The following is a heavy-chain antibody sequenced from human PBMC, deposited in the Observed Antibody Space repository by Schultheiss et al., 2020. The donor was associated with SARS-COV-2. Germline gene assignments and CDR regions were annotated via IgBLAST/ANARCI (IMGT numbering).Heavy chain of an antibody. V-gene: IGHV4-31*01. CDR2: VYYSGST. J-gene: IGHJ5*02. CDR3: ARDSSSWSINWFDP. Sequence: SETLSLTCTVSGGAIRGSDYYWTWIRQQPGKGLEWIGYVYYSGSTFYNPSLRSLVTMSVDTSKNQFSLKLTSVTAADTAVYYCARDSSSWSINWFDPWGQGTLVTVSS. D-gene: IGHD6-13*01. CDR1: GGAIRGSDYY.